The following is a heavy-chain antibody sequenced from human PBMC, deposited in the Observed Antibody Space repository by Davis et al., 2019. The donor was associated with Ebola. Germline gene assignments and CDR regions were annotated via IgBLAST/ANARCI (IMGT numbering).Heavy chain of an antibody. D-gene: IGHD3-3*01. CDR2: ISSSSSYI. Sequence: GESLKISCAASGFTFSSYAMHWVRQAPGKGLEWVSSISSSSSYIYYADSVKGRFTISRDNAKNSLYLQMNSLRAEDTAVYYCAKCPYYDFWSGYSSGWFDPWGQGTLVTVSS. V-gene: IGHV3-21*04. CDR3: AKCPYYDFWSGYSSGWFDP. CDR1: GFTFSSYA. J-gene: IGHJ5*02.